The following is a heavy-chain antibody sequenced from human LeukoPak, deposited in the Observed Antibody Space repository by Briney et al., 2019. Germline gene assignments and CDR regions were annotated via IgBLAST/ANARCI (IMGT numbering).Heavy chain of an antibody. V-gene: IGHV4-59*11. CDR1: GGSISGHH. CDR3: ARPGYCSSTSCYNWFDP. Sequence: SETLSLTCTVSGGSISGHHWSWIRQPPGKGLEWIGYIYANNGGTDYNPSLKSRATISVDTSKNQFSLKLSSVTAADTAVYYCARPGYCSSTSCYNWFDPWGQGTLVTVSS. CDR2: IYANNGGT. D-gene: IGHD2-2*01. J-gene: IGHJ5*02.